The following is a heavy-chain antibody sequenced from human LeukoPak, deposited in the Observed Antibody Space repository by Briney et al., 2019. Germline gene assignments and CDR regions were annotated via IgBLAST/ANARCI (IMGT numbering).Heavy chain of an antibody. Sequence: KPGGSLRLSCAASGFTFSNAWMSWVRQTPGKGLEWVGRIKSKSDGGTTDYAAPVKGRFTISRDDSKNTLYLQMNSLKTEDTAVYYCTTLVWVDFSSTSSNPPGYWGQGTLVIVSS. CDR1: GFTFSNAW. V-gene: IGHV3-15*01. CDR3: TTLVWVDFSSTSSNPPGY. CDR2: IKSKSDGGTT. D-gene: IGHD2-2*01. J-gene: IGHJ4*02.